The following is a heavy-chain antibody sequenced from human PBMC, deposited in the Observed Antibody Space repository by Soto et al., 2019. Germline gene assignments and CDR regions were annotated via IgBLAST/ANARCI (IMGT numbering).Heavy chain of an antibody. J-gene: IGHJ6*01. CDR3: ARANRGVGARGWYYYYGMDV. D-gene: IGHD1-26*01. CDR1: GYTFTSYD. CDR2: MNPNSGNT. V-gene: IGHV1-8*01. Sequence: QVQLVQSGAEVKKPGASVKVSCKASGYTFTSYDLNWVRQATGQGREWMGWMNPNSGNTGYAQKFQGRVTMTRNTSRSKAYMELSSLRSEDTAVYYCARANRGVGARGWYYYYGMDVWGQGTPVTVS.